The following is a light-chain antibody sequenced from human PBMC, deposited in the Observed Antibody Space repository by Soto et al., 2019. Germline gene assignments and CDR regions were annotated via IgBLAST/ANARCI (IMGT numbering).Light chain of an antibody. V-gene: IGKV1-39*01. J-gene: IGKJ3*01. CDR3: QQTYKNSWT. CDR1: QSISSY. CDR2: GAS. Sequence: DIQMTQYPSSLSASVGDRITITCRASQSISSYLNWYQHKQGKAPKXLIYGASTLQSGVPSRFIGSGYATDFSITISSLQPEDFDTYYCQQTYKNSWTFGPGTKVDIK.